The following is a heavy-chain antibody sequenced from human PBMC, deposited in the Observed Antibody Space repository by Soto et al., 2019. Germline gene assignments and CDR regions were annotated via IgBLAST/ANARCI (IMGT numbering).Heavy chain of an antibody. V-gene: IGHV3-7*01. Sequence: EVQLVESGGGLVQPGGSLRLSCAASGFTFSSYWMSWVRQAPGKGLEWVANIKQDGSEKYYVDSVKGRFTISRANAKNSLYLQMNSLRAEDTAVYYCARDGANYDFWSGYYYYYYYMDVWGKGTTVTVSS. CDR1: GFTFSSYW. J-gene: IGHJ6*03. D-gene: IGHD3-3*01. CDR2: IKQDGSEK. CDR3: ARDGANYDFWSGYYYYYYYMDV.